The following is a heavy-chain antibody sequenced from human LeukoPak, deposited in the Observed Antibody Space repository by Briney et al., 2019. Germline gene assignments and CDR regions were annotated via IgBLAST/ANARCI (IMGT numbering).Heavy chain of an antibody. CDR3: ARDADGHGPLIDY. CDR1: GFTFSSYA. J-gene: IGHJ4*02. Sequence: GGSLRLSCAASGFTFSSYAMSWVRQAPGKGLEWVSAISGSGGSTYYADSVKGRFTISRDNAKNTLYLQMSSLRVEDTAIYYCARDADGHGPLIDYWGQGSLVTVSS. D-gene: IGHD5-24*01. V-gene: IGHV3-23*01. CDR2: ISGSGGST.